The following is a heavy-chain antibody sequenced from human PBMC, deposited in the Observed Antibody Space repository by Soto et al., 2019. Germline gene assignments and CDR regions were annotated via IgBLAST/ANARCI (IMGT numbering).Heavy chain of an antibody. V-gene: IGHV1-3*01. CDR2: INAGNGNT. Sequence: ASVKVSCKASGYTFTSYAMHWARQAPGQRLEWMGWINAGNGNTKYSQKFQGRVTITRDTSASTAYMELSSLRSEDTAVYYCARAVAVPADFDYWGQGNLVTVSS. CDR1: GYTFTSYA. J-gene: IGHJ4*02. D-gene: IGHD6-19*01. CDR3: ARAVAVPADFDY.